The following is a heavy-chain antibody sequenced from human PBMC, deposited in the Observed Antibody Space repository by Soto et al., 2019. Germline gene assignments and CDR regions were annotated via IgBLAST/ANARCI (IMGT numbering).Heavy chain of an antibody. J-gene: IGHJ5*02. Sequence: QVQLVQSGAEVKKPGASVKVSCKAPRYIFTAYFMHWVRQAPGQGLEWMGWINPNNGATHYGLSFQGRVTMTRDTSSITAYMELSSLRSDDTAVYYCSSHDPGARFDPWGQGTLFIVAS. V-gene: IGHV1-2*02. CDR2: INPNNGAT. CDR1: RYIFTAYF. CDR3: SSHDPGARFDP. D-gene: IGHD1-1*01.